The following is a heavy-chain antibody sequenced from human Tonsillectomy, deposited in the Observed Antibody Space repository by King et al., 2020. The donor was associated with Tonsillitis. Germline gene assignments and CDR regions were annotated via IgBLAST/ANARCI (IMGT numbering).Heavy chain of an antibody. J-gene: IGHJ5*02. CDR1: GGTFSSYA. CDR2: IIPIFGTA. D-gene: IGHD3-3*01. CDR3: ARNPSIFGVVILSSWFDP. Sequence: QLVQSGAEVKKPGSSVKVSCKASGGTFSSYAISWVRQAPGQGLEWMGGIIPIFGTANYAQKFHGRVTITADESTSTDYMELSRLRSEDTAVYYCARNPSIFGVVILSSWFDPWGQGTLVTVSS. V-gene: IGHV1-69*01.